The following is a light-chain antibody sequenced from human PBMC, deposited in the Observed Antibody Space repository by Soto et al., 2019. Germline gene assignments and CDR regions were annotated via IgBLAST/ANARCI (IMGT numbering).Light chain of an antibody. J-gene: IGKJ1*01. CDR2: GAS. V-gene: IGKV3-20*01. CDR3: QQYAASPRT. CDR1: QSVNDNY. Sequence: EIVLTQSPGTLSLSPRERATLSCRASQSVNDNYLAWYQHKPGQAPRLLIYGASSRAPGIPDRFSGSGSGTDCTLTISRLEPEDFAIYYSQQYAASPRTFGQGTQVEVK.